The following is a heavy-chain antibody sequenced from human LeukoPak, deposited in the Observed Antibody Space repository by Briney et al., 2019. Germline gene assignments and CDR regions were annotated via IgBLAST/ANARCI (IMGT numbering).Heavy chain of an antibody. CDR3: ARDRGYSYGYGY. V-gene: IGHV4-34*01. Sequence: SETLSLTCAVYGGSFSGYYWSWIRLPPGKGLEWIGEINHSGSTNYNPSLKSRVTISVDTSKNQFSLKLSSVTAADTAVYYCARDRGYSYGYGYWGQGTLVTVSS. D-gene: IGHD5-18*01. CDR2: INHSGST. J-gene: IGHJ4*02. CDR1: GGSFSGYY.